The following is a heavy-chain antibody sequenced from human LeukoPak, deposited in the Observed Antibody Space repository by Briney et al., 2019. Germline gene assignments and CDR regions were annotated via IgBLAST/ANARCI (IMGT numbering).Heavy chain of an antibody. V-gene: IGHV4-4*07. D-gene: IGHD4-11*01. J-gene: IGHJ3*02. CDR1: GGSISSYY. Sequence: PSETLSLTCTVSGGSISSYYWSWIRQPAGKGLEGIGRIYTSGSTNYNPSLKSRVTMSVDRSKNQFSLKLSSVTAADTAVYYCASDSNRTPLDAFDIWGQGTMVTVSS. CDR3: ASDSNRTPLDAFDI. CDR2: IYTSGST.